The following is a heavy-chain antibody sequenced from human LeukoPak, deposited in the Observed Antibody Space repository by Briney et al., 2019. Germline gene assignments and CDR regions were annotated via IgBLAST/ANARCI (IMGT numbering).Heavy chain of an antibody. CDR1: GGSFSGYY. Sequence: SETLSLTCAGYGGSFSGYYWSWLRQPPGKGLEWLGEINHSGSTNYNPSLKSRVTISVDTSKNQFSLKLSSVTAADTAVYYCARGHNFDFWSGTFKFDYWGQGTLVTVSS. V-gene: IGHV4-34*01. CDR3: ARGHNFDFWSGTFKFDY. J-gene: IGHJ4*02. D-gene: IGHD3-3*01. CDR2: INHSGST.